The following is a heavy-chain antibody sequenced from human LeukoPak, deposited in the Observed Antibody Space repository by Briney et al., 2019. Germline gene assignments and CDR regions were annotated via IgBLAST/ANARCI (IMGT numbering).Heavy chain of an antibody. J-gene: IGHJ6*02. CDR1: GFTVSSNY. CDR3: ARVYPPRNYGMDV. CDR2: IYSGGST. V-gene: IGHV3-53*04. Sequence: PGGSLRLSCAASGFTVSSNYISWVRQAPGKGLEWVSVIYSGGSTYYADSVKGRFTISRHNSKNTLYLQMNSLRAEDTAVYYCARVYPPRNYGMDVWGQGTTVTVSS.